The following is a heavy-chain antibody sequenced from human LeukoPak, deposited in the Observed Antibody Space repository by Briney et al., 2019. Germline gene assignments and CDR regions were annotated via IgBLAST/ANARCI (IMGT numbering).Heavy chain of an antibody. J-gene: IGHJ6*02. Sequence: GGSLRLSCAATGFTFSSFSMHWVRQAPGKGLEWAAVTSYDGSNKYYADSVKGRFTISRDNPKNTLYLQMNSLRTEDTAVYYCAKGRVGANGYYYYGMDVWGQGTTVTVSS. CDR3: AKGRVGANGYYYYGMDV. D-gene: IGHD1-26*01. CDR1: GFTFSSFS. CDR2: TSYDGSNK. V-gene: IGHV3-30*18.